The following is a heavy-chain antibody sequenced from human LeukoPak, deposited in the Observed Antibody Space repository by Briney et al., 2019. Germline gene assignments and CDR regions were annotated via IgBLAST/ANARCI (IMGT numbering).Heavy chain of an antibody. Sequence: PSETLSLTCTASGGSISSSSYYWGWIRQPPGKGLEWIGSIYYSGSTYYNPSLKSRVTISVDTSKNQFSLKLSSVTAADTAVCYCARYSAAGTSHDAFDIWGQGTMVTVSS. CDR1: GGSISSSSYY. CDR3: ARYSAAGTSHDAFDI. D-gene: IGHD6-13*01. CDR2: IYYSGST. V-gene: IGHV4-39*01. J-gene: IGHJ3*02.